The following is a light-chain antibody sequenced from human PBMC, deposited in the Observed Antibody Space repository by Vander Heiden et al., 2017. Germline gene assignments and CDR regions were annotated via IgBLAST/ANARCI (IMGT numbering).Light chain of an antibody. Sequence: QSALTPPASVSGSPGQSITISCTGTSSDVGSYNLVSWNQQHPGKAPKLMIYEGSKRPSGVSNLFAGSKSGNTASLTISGLQAEDEADYYCCSYAGSNVVFGGGTKLTVL. CDR3: CSYAGSNVV. J-gene: IGLJ2*01. CDR1: SSDVGSYNL. CDR2: EGS. V-gene: IGLV2-23*01.